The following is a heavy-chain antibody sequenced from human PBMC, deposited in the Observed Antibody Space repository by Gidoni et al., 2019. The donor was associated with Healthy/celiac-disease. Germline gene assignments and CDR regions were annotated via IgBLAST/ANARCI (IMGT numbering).Heavy chain of an antibody. CDR2: ISYDGSNK. J-gene: IGHJ4*02. Sequence: HVQLVESGGGVVEPGRSRRLSCAASGFTVSSYAMHWVRQAPGKGLEWVAVISYDGSNKYYADSVKGRFTISRDNSKNTLYLQMNSLRAEDTAVYYCAREWGDIVVVGYFDYWGQGTLVTVSS. CDR1: GFTVSSYA. V-gene: IGHV3-30-3*01. D-gene: IGHD2-15*01. CDR3: AREWGDIVVVGYFDY.